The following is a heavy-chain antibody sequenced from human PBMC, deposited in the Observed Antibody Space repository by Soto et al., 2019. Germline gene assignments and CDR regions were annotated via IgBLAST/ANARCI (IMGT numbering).Heavy chain of an antibody. J-gene: IGHJ4*02. Sequence: QVQLVQSGAEVKKPGSSVKVSCKASGGTFSSYAISWVRQAPGQGLEWMGGIIPIFGTANYAQKFQGSVTITADEATSTAYMVLSSLRAEDTGVYYCAREGEGYCSGGSCYYFGSCGQGSLVTVSS. CDR3: AREGEGYCSGGSCYYFGS. CDR2: IIPIFGTA. CDR1: GGTFSSYA. D-gene: IGHD2-15*01. V-gene: IGHV1-69*01.